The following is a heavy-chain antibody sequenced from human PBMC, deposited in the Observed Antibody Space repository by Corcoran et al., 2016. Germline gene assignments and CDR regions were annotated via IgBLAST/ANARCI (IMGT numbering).Heavy chain of an antibody. Sequence: EGQLVQSGAEVKKPGEALKISCKGSGYSFTSYWIGWVRQMPGKGLEWMGIIYPGDSDTRYSPSFQGQVTISADKSISTAYLQWSSLKASASAMYYCARSFGTGATSPYFDYWGQGTLVTVSS. D-gene: IGHD1-7*01. CDR1: GYSFTSYW. CDR3: ARSFGTGATSPYFDY. J-gene: IGHJ4*02. CDR2: IYPGDSDT. V-gene: IGHV5-51*01.